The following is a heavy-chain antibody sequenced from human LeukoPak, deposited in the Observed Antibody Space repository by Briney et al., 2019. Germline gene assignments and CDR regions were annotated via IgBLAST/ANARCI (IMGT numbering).Heavy chain of an antibody. J-gene: IGHJ2*01. Sequence: SETLSLTCAVYGGSFSGYYWSWIRQPPGKGLEWIGEINHSGSTNYNPSLKSRVTISVDTSKNQFSLKLSSVTAADTAVYYCARGLLGGRGYPHWYFDLWGRGTLVTVSS. CDR3: ARGLLGGRGYPHWYFDL. CDR1: GGSFSGYY. V-gene: IGHV4-34*01. CDR2: INHSGST. D-gene: IGHD3-22*01.